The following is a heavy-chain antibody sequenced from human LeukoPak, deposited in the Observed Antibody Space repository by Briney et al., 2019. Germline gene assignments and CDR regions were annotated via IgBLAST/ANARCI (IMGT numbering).Heavy chain of an antibody. Sequence: GGSLRLSCAASGFAFSNYAMSWVRQVPGKRLEWVSAISRGAGTTGYADSVKGRFTISRVNSKSTIYLQMNSLRAEDTAVYYCAKDLEQSYRGWSTSYDAWGQGTLVTVSS. CDR3: AKDLEQSYRGWSTSYDA. J-gene: IGHJ5*02. D-gene: IGHD6-19*01. V-gene: IGHV3-23*01. CDR1: GFAFSNYA. CDR2: ISRGAGTT.